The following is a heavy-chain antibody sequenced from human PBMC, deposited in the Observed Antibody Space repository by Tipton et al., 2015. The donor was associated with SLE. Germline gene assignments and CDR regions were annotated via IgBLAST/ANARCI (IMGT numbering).Heavy chain of an antibody. CDR1: GGSFSGYY. CDR3: ARGLAVAGLDY. D-gene: IGHD6-19*01. CDR2: INHSGST. J-gene: IGHJ4*02. Sequence: TLSLTCAVYGGSFSGYYWSWIRQPPGKGLEWIGEINHSGSTNYNPSLKSRVTISVDTSKNQFSLKLSSVTAADTAVYYCARGLAVAGLDYWSQGTLVTVSS. V-gene: IGHV4-34*01.